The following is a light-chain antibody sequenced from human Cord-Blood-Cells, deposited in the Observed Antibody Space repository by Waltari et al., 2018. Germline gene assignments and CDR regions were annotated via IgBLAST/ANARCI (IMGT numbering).Light chain of an antibody. V-gene: IGLV2-14*01. J-gene: IGLJ2*01. Sequence: QSALTQPASVSGSPGQSITISCTGTRSAVGGYNYVSWYQQHPGKAPKLMIYEVSKRPSGVSNLFSGSKSGNTASLTISGLQAEDEADYYCSSYTSSSTLGFGGGTKLTVL. CDR1: RSAVGGYNY. CDR3: SSYTSSSTLG. CDR2: EVS.